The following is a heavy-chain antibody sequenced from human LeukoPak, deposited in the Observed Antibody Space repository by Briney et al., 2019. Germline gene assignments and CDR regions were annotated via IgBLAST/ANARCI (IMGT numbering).Heavy chain of an antibody. J-gene: IGHJ3*02. V-gene: IGHV3-7*04. CDR1: GFTFSSSW. Sequence: PGGSLRLSCAASGFTFSSSWMSWVRQAPGKGLEWVAKIQQDGSENYYVDSVKGRFTISRDNAKNSLYLQMNSLRAEDTALYYCAKGHYDYVWGSYRLFDAFDTWGQGTMVIVSS. CDR3: AKGHYDYVWGSYRLFDAFDT. CDR2: IQQDGSEN. D-gene: IGHD3-16*02.